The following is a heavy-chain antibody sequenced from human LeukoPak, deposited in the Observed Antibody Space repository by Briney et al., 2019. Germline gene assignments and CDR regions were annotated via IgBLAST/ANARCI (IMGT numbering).Heavy chain of an antibody. D-gene: IGHD5-18*01. V-gene: IGHV3-23*01. Sequence: PGGSLRLSCAASGFTFSSYAMSWVRQAPGKGLEWVSAISGSGGSTYYADSVKGRFTISRDNSKNTLYLQMVSLRAEDTAVYYCARGRYSSTTYYFDHWGQGTPVTVSS. J-gene: IGHJ4*02. CDR1: GFTFSSYA. CDR3: ARGRYSSTTYYFDH. CDR2: ISGSGGST.